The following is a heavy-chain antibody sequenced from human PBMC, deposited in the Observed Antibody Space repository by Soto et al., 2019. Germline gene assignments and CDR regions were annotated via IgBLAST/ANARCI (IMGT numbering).Heavy chain of an antibody. V-gene: IGHV1-18*01. CDR1: GYTFTSYG. J-gene: IGHJ6*02. Sequence: GASVKVSCKASGYTFTSYGISWVRQAPGQGLEWMGWISAYNGNTNYAQKLQGRVTMTTDTSTSTAYMELRSLRSDDTAVYYCAREYHTSSGNGLFGESSYYYYGMDVWGQGTTVTVSS. CDR2: ISAYNGNT. D-gene: IGHD3-10*01. CDR3: AREYHTSSGNGLFGESSYYYYGMDV.